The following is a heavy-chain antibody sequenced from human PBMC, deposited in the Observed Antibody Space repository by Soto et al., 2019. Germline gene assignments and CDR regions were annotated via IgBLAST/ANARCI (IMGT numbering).Heavy chain of an antibody. V-gene: IGHV4-4*02. CDR2: IYHSGST. CDR1: NGSISSSNW. D-gene: IGHD3-16*01. J-gene: IGHJ4*02. Sequence: QVQLQESGPGLVKPSGTLSLTCAVSNGSISSSNWWSWVRQPPVKGLEWIGEIYHSGSTNYNPSLKSRVTISVDKSKNQFSLKLSSVTATDTAVYYCASAGDQNSDYFDYWGQGTLVTVSS. CDR3: ASAGDQNSDYFDY.